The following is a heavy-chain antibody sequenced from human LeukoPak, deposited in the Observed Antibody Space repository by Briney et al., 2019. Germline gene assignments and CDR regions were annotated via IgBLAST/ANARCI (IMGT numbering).Heavy chain of an antibody. V-gene: IGHV3-7*01. D-gene: IGHD5-18*01. CDR3: ARHTAMDYYYYTDV. J-gene: IGHJ6*03. CDR1: GFTFSSYW. CDR2: IKQDGSEK. Sequence: GGSLRLSCAASGFTFSSYWMSWVRQAPGKGLEWVANIKQDGSEKYYVDTVKGRFTISRDNAKNSLYLQMNSLRAEDTAVYYCARHTAMDYYYYTDVWGKGTTVTISS.